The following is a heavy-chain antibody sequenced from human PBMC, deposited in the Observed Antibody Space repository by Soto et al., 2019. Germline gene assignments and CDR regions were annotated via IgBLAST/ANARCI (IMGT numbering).Heavy chain of an antibody. CDR2: ISYDGSNK. CDR1: GFTFSSYG. D-gene: IGHD3-22*01. J-gene: IGHJ4*02. Sequence: GGSLRLSCAASGFTFSSYGMHWVRQAPGKGLEWVAVISYDGSNKYYADSVEGRFTISRDNSKNTLYLQMNSLRAEDTAVYYCAKDADYDSSGYYYDWGQGTLVTVSS. V-gene: IGHV3-30*18. CDR3: AKDADYDSSGYYYD.